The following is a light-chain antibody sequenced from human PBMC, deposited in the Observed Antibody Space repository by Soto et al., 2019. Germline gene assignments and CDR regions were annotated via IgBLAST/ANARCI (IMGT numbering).Light chain of an antibody. V-gene: IGKV3-20*01. CDR2: GAS. J-gene: IGKJ1*01. CDR3: QQYVRSPWT. CDR1: QSVSSSY. Sequence: EIVLTQSPGTLSLSPGERATLSCRASQSVSSSYLAWYQQKPGQAPRLLIYGASSRAEGISVRFSGSGSGTDFILTIRRLEPEDFAVYYCQQYVRSPWTFGQGTKVEIK.